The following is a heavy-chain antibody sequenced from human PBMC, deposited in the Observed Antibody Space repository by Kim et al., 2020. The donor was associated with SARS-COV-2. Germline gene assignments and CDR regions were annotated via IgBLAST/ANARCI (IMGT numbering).Heavy chain of an antibody. D-gene: IGHD2-2*01. CDR3: ARVQGYCSSTSCPGDYYGMDV. V-gene: IGHV1-18*01. Sequence: ASVKVSCKASGYTFTSYGISWVRQAPGQGLEWMGWISAYNGNTNYAQKLQGRVTMTTDTSTSTAYMELRSLRSDDTAVYYCARVQGYCSSTSCPGDYYGMDVWGQGTTVTVSS. CDR1: GYTFTSYG. CDR2: ISAYNGNT. J-gene: IGHJ6*02.